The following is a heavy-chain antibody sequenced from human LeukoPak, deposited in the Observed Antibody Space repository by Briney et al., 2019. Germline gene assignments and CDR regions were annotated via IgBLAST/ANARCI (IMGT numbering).Heavy chain of an antibody. V-gene: IGHV1-69*13. Sequence: PKASVKVSCKASGGTFSSYAISWVRQAPGQGLEWMGGIIPIFGTANYAQKFQGRVTITADESTSTAYMELSSLRSEDTAVYYCAWVPHIVVVPAAPGGDYYYYYGMDVWGQGTTVTVSS. D-gene: IGHD2-2*01. CDR1: GGTFSSYA. CDR2: IIPIFGTA. J-gene: IGHJ6*02. CDR3: AWVPHIVVVPAAPGGDYYYYYGMDV.